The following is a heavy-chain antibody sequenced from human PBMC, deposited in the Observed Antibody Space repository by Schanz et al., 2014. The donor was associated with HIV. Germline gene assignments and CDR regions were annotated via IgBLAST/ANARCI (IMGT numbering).Heavy chain of an antibody. Sequence: QVQLVESGGGVVQPGRSLRLSCAASGFTFSSYGMYWVRQAPGKGLEGVAVISHDGSKKYYADSVRGRITISRDNSKNTLYLQMNSLRADDTAVYYCAKGWRGYSISSLVDYWGQGSLVTVSS. CDR2: ISHDGSKK. V-gene: IGHV3-30*18. CDR3: AKGWRGYSISSLVDY. D-gene: IGHD6-6*01. CDR1: GFTFSSYG. J-gene: IGHJ4*02.